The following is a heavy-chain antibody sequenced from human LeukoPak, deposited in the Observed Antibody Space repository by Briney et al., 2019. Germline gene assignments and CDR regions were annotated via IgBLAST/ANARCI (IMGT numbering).Heavy chain of an antibody. Sequence: GGSLRLSCAASGFTFSSYSMNWVRQAPGKGVEWVSSISTSSSYKKYGDSVKGRFTISRDNPKNSLYLQMNSLRAEDTAVYYCAREGSSSSWFDYWGQGTLVTVSS. D-gene: IGHD6-13*01. V-gene: IGHV3-21*01. CDR1: GFTFSSYS. CDR2: ISTSSSYK. J-gene: IGHJ4*02. CDR3: AREGSSSSWFDY.